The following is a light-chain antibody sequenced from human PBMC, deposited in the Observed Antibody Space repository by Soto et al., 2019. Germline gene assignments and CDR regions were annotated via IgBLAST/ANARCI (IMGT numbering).Light chain of an antibody. J-gene: IGKJ1*01. V-gene: IGKV3-15*01. CDR2: GAS. CDR1: QSVSSN. Sequence: EIGVSQSAATLSVSTGERATLSCRASQSVSSNLAWYQQRPGQAPRLLIYGASTRATGIPARFSGSGSGTEFTLTISSLQSEDFAVYYCQQYNNWPPWTFAQGTKVDIK. CDR3: QQYNNWPPWT.